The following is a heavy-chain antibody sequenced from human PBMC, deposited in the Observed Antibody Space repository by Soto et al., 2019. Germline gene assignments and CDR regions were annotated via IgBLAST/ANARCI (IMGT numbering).Heavy chain of an antibody. CDR1: GGSISSYY. Sequence: SETLSLTCTVSGGSISSYYWSWIRQPPGKGKDWVGYIYYSGSTNYNPSLKSRVALSVERSKKQFSLKLSSVTAAEAAVYYCARVSDRWGQGTLVTVSS. V-gene: IGHV4-59*12. CDR2: IYYSGST. CDR3: ARVSDR. J-gene: IGHJ5*02.